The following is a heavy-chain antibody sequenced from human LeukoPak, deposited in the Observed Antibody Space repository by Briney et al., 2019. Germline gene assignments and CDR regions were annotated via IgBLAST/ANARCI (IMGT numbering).Heavy chain of an antibody. Sequence: GGSLRLSCAASGFRVRTTYISWVRQFPGKGLEWISIIYSDGTTYYADSVKDRFTISRDDPKNTVFLLMHSLRVEDSALYYCANDDYDSSGQGFWGQGTLVTVSS. J-gene: IGHJ4*02. V-gene: IGHV3-53*01. CDR3: ANDDYDSSGQGF. CDR1: GFRVRTTY. D-gene: IGHD3-22*01. CDR2: IYSDGTT.